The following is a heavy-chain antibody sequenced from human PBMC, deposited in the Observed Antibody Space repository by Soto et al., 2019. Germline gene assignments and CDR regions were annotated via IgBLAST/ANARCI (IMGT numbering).Heavy chain of an antibody. Sequence: HPGGSLRLSCAASGFTFSSYAMHWVRQAPGKGLEWVAVISYDGSNKYYADSVKGRFTISRDNSKNTLYLQMNSLRAEDTAVYYCARDLFSGDYDFRGRGMDVWGQGTTVTVSS. CDR3: ARDLFSGDYDFRGRGMDV. V-gene: IGHV3-30-3*01. J-gene: IGHJ6*02. CDR2: ISYDGSNK. D-gene: IGHD4-17*01. CDR1: GFTFSSYA.